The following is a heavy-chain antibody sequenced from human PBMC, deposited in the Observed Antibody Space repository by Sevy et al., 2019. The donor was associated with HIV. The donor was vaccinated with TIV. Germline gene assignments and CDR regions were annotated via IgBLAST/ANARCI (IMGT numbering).Heavy chain of an antibody. D-gene: IGHD2-15*01. CDR2: INYSGST. CDR3: ARQAGDIVGEVALIGA. J-gene: IGHJ3*01. V-gene: IGHV4-39*01. CDR1: GGSFSNDVFY. Sequence: SETLSLTCTVSGGSFSNDVFYWAWIRQTPGKGLEWIGTINYSGSTYYNPSLESRAAISVETSKNQFSLKLNSVTGADTAIYYCARQAGDIVGEVALIGAWGQGTMVTVSS.